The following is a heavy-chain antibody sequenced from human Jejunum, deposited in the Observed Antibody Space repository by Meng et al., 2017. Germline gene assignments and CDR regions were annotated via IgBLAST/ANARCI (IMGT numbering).Heavy chain of an antibody. CDR1: GFTLSSYW. CDR3: ARDRGWDLPYDL. CDR2: MKSDGSST. V-gene: IGHV3-74*03. D-gene: IGHD1-26*01. Sequence: EGQSRDAGGGLWQPGGSLRLSCVASGFTLSSYWMHWVRQPPGKGLVWVSRMKSDGSSTTYADSVKGRFTISRDNAKNTVYLQMNRLRAEDTAVYYCARDRGWDLPYDLWGQGTLVTVSS. J-gene: IGHJ4*02.